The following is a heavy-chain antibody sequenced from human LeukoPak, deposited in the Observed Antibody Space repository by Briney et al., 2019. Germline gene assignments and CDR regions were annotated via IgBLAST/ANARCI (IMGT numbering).Heavy chain of an antibody. D-gene: IGHD1-26*01. CDR3: ANIREQWDVDY. V-gene: IGHV3-30*18. Sequence: QPGRSLRLSCAASGFTFSSYGMHWVRQAPGKGLGWVAVISNGGTDKYYADTVKGRFTISRDNSKNTLYLQMNSLRAEDTALYYCANIREQWDVDYWGQGTLVTVSS. CDR2: ISNGGTDK. J-gene: IGHJ4*02. CDR1: GFTFSSYG.